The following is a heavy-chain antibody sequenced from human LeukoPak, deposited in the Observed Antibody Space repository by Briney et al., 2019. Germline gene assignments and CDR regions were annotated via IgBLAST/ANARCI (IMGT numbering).Heavy chain of an antibody. CDR1: GYTFTGYY. Sequence: ASVKVSCKASGYTFTGYYMHWVRQAPGQGLEWMGWINPNSGGTNYAQKFQGRVTMTRDTSVSTAYMELSRLRSDDTAVYYCARDPGGYSSSWYRYGDYAPYWYFDLWGRGTLVTVSS. V-gene: IGHV1-2*02. J-gene: IGHJ2*01. CDR2: INPNSGGT. D-gene: IGHD6-13*01. CDR3: ARDPGGYSSSWYRYGDYAPYWYFDL.